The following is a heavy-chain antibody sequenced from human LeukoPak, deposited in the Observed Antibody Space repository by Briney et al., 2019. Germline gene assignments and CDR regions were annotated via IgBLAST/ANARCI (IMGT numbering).Heavy chain of an antibody. CDR1: GXSISTYY. Sequence: PSETLSLTCTVSGXSISTYYGSWIRQPPGKGLEWIGYIYYTGSTNYNPSLKSRVTISVDTSRNHFSLKLSSVTAADTAVYYCARYGSGTYRQFDYWGQGTLVTVSS. V-gene: IGHV4-59*01. J-gene: IGHJ4*02. CDR2: IYYTGST. D-gene: IGHD3-10*01. CDR3: ARYGSGTYRQFDY.